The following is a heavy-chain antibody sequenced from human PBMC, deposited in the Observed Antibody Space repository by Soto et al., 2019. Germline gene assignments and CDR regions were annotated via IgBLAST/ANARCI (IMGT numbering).Heavy chain of an antibody. CDR1: GYSFTTYW. D-gene: IGHD3-10*01. Sequence: EVQLVQSGPEVKKPGESLRISCKASGYSFTTYWISWVRQMPGKGLEGMGRIDPRDAGINNKPSFQGHVTMSADKSTRTAYLQWSSLKASDTAISYCSRTGLVAGSGLGFYFGMDVWGQGTTVTVSS. CDR3: SRTGLVAGSGLGFYFGMDV. CDR2: IDPRDAGI. V-gene: IGHV5-10-1*03. J-gene: IGHJ6*02.